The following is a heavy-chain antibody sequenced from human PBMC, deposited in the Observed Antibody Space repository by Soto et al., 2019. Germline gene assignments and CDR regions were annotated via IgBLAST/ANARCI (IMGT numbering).Heavy chain of an antibody. V-gene: IGHV1-69*04. Sequence: SVKVSCKASGYTFTSYAMHWVRQAPGQRLEWMGRIIPILGIANYAQKFQGRVTITADKSTSTAYMELSSLRSEDTAVYYCAREIASSLDYWGQGTLVTVSS. CDR1: GYTFTSYA. CDR3: AREIASSLDY. CDR2: IIPILGIA. J-gene: IGHJ4*02. D-gene: IGHD2-15*01.